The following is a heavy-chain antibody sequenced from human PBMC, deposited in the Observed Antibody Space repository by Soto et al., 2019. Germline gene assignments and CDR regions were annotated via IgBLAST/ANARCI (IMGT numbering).Heavy chain of an antibody. CDR1: GYRFTTYW. J-gene: IGHJ4*02. CDR2: IYPSDSDT. V-gene: IGHV5-51*01. D-gene: IGHD4-17*01. Sequence: PGESLKISCQGSGYRFTTYWIGWVRQMPGKGLEWMGIIYPSDSDTRYSPSFQGQVTISVDKSINTAYLQWGSLKASDTAIYYCARLYGDPDYWGRGTLVTVSS. CDR3: ARLYGDPDY.